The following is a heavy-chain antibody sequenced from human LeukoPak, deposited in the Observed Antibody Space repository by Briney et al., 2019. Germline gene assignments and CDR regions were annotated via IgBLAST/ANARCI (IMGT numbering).Heavy chain of an antibody. CDR1: GGSISSCGYY. CDR2: IYYSGST. J-gene: IGHJ5*02. Sequence: SETLSLTCTVSGGSISSCGYYWSWIRQHPGKGLEWNGYIYYSGSTYYNPSLKSRVTISIDTSKNQFSLKLSSVTAADTAVYYCARVVVPAARWFDPWGQGTLVTVSS. D-gene: IGHD2-2*01. V-gene: IGHV4-31*03. CDR3: ARVVVPAARWFDP.